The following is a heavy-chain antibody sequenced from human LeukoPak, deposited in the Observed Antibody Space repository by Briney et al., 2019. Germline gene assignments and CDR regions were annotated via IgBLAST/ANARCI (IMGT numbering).Heavy chain of an antibody. V-gene: IGHV1-2*06. CDR3: ARDDVGFSIDY. CDR1: GYTFTGYY. Sequence: ASVKVSCKASGYTFTGYYLHWVRQAPGQGLEWMGRINPNSGGTNYAQKFQGRVTMTRDTSISTAYMELSRLRSDDTAVYYCARDDVGFSIDYWGQGTLVTVSS. D-gene: IGHD1-26*01. J-gene: IGHJ4*02. CDR2: INPNSGGT.